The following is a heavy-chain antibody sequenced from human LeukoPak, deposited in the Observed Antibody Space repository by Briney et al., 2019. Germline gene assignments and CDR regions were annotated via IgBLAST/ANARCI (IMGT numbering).Heavy chain of an antibody. CDR3: ARDHAGIVLPAAVGAH. D-gene: IGHD2-2*01. V-gene: IGHV3-21*01. J-gene: IGHJ4*02. Sequence: PGGSLRLSCAASGLTFRDYSMTWVRPAPGKGLEWVSSIRGGSDFIYHADSVKGRFTVSRDNAKNSLDLQMNSLRAEDTAVYYCARDHAGIVLPAAVGAHWGQGTLVTVSS. CDR1: GLTFRDYS. CDR2: IRGGSDFI.